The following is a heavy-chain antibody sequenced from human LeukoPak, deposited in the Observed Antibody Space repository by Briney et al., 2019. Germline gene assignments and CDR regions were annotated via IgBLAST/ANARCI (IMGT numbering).Heavy chain of an antibody. Sequence: VASVKVSCKASGYTFTRYYMHWVRQAPGQGLEWMGIINPSGGSTRYAQKFQGRVTVTRDTSTSTVYMELSSLRSEDTAVYYCARDPSKYLYYYYGMDVWGQGTTVTVSS. CDR2: INPSGGST. CDR1: GYTFTRYY. V-gene: IGHV1-46*01. CDR3: ARDPSKYLYYYYGMDV. D-gene: IGHD4-11*01. J-gene: IGHJ6*02.